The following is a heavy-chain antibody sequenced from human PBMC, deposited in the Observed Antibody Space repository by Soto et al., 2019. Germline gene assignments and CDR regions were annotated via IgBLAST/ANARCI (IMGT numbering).Heavy chain of an antibody. D-gene: IGHD2-2*01. J-gene: IGHJ2*01. CDR3: ARERDPRYCSSTSCSYWYFDL. V-gene: IGHV1-69*08. CDR1: GGTFSSYT. Sequence: QVQLVQSGAEVKKPGSSVKVSCKASGGTFSSYTISWVRQAPGQGLEWMGRIIPILGIANYAQKFQGRVTITADKSTSKSYMELSSLRSDDTAVYYCARERDPRYCSSTSCSYWYFDLWGRGTLVTVSS. CDR2: IIPILGIA.